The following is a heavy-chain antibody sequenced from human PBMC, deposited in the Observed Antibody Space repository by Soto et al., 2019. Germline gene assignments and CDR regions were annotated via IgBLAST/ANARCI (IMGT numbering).Heavy chain of an antibody. CDR1: GYTFTSFG. Sequence: QVQLVQSGAEVKKPGASVKVSCKTSGYTFTSFGLNWVRQATGQGLEWMGWINAYSGNTNYSQNFQGRVTMTTDTPKSTGYMALRSLRSHDTAVYYCASVATPIDSWGQGTLVTVSS. CDR3: ASVATPIDS. J-gene: IGHJ5*01. D-gene: IGHD2-15*01. CDR2: INAYSGNT. V-gene: IGHV1-18*01.